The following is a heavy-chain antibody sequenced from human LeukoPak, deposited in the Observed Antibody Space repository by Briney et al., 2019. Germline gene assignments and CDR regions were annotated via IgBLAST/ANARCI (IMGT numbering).Heavy chain of an antibody. V-gene: IGHV4-34*01. J-gene: IGHJ2*01. CDR1: GGSFSGYY. D-gene: IGHD2-15*01. CDR3: ARAPCSGGSCPYWYFDL. CDR2: INHSGST. Sequence: SETLSLTCAVCGGSFSGYYWSWIRQPPGKGLEWIGEINHSGSTNYNPSLKSRVTISVDTSKNQFSLKLSSVTTADTAVYYCARAPCSGGSCPYWYFDLWGRGTLVTVSS.